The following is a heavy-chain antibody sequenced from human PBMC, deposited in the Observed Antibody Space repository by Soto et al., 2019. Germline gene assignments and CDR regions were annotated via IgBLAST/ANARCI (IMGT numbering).Heavy chain of an antibody. J-gene: IGHJ4*02. CDR2: VSYNGRKE. CDR3: AKDSLKGEVPAALNFDN. D-gene: IGHD2-2*01. CDR1: GFTFSSYG. Sequence: HPGGSLRLSCVASGFTFSSYGMHWVRQAPGKGLEWVAVVSYNGRKEYYADSVKGRFSISRDNSKNTLYVQMNTLRDEDTAVYYXAKDSLKGEVPAALNFDNWGRGTLVTVS. V-gene: IGHV3-30*18.